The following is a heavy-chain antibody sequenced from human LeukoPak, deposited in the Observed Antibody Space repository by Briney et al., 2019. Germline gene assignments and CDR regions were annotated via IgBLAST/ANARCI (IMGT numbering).Heavy chain of an antibody. CDR2: ISGSGGST. V-gene: IGHV3-23*01. CDR1: GFTFSSYA. CDR3: AKAGWELLGQYYYYMDV. J-gene: IGHJ6*03. Sequence: GGSLRLSCAASGFTFSSYAMSWVRQAPGKGLEWVSAISGSGGSTYYADSVKGRFTISRDNSKNTLYLQMNSLRAEDTAVYYCAKAGWELLGQYYYYMDVWGKGTTVTVSS. D-gene: IGHD1-26*01.